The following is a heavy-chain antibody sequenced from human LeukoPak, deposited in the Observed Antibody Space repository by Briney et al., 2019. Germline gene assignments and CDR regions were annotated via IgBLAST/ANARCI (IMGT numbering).Heavy chain of an antibody. Sequence: GGSLRLSCAASGFTFSSYWMHWVRQAPGKGLVWVSRIDSDGSITNYADSVKGRFTISRDNAENSLYLQMDSLRAEDTAVYYCARGLGSWFDPWGQGTLVTVSS. CDR3: ARGLGSWFDP. CDR1: GFTFSSYW. CDR2: IDSDGSIT. V-gene: IGHV3-74*01. D-gene: IGHD1-26*01. J-gene: IGHJ5*02.